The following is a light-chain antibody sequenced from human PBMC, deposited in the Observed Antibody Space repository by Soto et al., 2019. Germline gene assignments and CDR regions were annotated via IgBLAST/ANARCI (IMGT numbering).Light chain of an antibody. J-gene: IGKJ5*01. CDR3: QQSPSRPNP. CDR2: AAS. Sequence: DVHMTQSPASVTVPPGASVTIPCRASRVIGSWLAWYQQKPAKAPNLLIYAASNLQSGVPSRFSASGSGTDFTLTISILQAEDLVTYSCQQSPSRPNPFGQGTRLEIK. CDR1: RVIGSW. V-gene: IGKV1-12*01.